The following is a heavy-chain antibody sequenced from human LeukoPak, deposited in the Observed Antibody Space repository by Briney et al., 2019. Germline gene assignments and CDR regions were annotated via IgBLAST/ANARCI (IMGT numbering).Heavy chain of an antibody. V-gene: IGHV4-59*12. J-gene: IGHJ4*02. CDR3: ARERYYYDSREWGGLDY. D-gene: IGHD3-22*01. Sequence: SETLSLTCTVSGGSISSYYWSWIRQPPGKGLEWIGYIYYSGSTNYNPSLKSRVTMSVDTSKNQFSLKLSSVTAADTAVYYCARERYYYDSREWGGLDYWGQGTLVTVSS. CDR1: GGSISSYY. CDR2: IYYSGST.